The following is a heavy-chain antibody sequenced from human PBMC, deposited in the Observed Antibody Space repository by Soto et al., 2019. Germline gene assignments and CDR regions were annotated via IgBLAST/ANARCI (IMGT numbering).Heavy chain of an antibody. Sequence: EVQLVESGGVLVQPGGSLRLSCAASGFTFSTYWMHWVRQAPGKGLVWVSRINGDGSDTVYTDFVKGRFTSSRDNAKNTLYLQMNSLRAEDTAVYYCTISITGFSYADSWGRGTLVTVSS. CDR1: GFTFSTYW. V-gene: IGHV3-74*01. J-gene: IGHJ4*02. D-gene: IGHD2-2*01. CDR3: TISITGFSYADS. CDR2: INGDGSDT.